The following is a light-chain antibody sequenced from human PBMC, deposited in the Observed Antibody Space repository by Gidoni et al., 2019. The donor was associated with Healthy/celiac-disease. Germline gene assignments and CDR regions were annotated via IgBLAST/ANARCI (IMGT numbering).Light chain of an antibody. V-gene: IGKV1-39*01. J-gene: IGKJ1*01. Sequence: DIQMTQCPSSLSASVGDRVTITCRASQSISIYLNWYQQKPGKAPKLLIYAASSLQSGVPSRFSGSRSVTDFTLTISRLQPEDFATYYCQQSYSTPWTFGQGTKVEIK. CDR1: QSISIY. CDR3: QQSYSTPWT. CDR2: AAS.